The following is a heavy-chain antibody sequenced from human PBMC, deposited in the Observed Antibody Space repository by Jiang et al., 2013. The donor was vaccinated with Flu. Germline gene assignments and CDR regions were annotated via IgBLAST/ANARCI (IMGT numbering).Heavy chain of an antibody. CDR2: IYYSGST. CDR1: GGSISSSY. V-gene: IGHV4-59*01. Sequence: GPGLVKPSETLSLTCTVSGGSISSSYWSWIRQPPGKGLEWIGYIYYSGSTNYNPSLKSRVTISVDTSKNQFSLKLSSVTAADTAVYYCARERRDSYGMDVWGQGTTVTVSS. CDR3: ARERRDSYGMDV. D-gene: IGHD3-10*01. J-gene: IGHJ6*02.